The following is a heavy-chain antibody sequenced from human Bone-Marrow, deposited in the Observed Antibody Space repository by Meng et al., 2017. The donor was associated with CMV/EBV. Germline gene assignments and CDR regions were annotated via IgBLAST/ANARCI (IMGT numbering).Heavy chain of an antibody. Sequence: ASRFHCSSFWMYCVRRAPRNGVVWVARINSDERTTDYADSLKGWFTISTDNAKNTLYLRKNSLRAEDTAVYDCSSSYTTSWYAFEYWGQGTLVTVSS. J-gene: IGHJ4*02. CDR2: INSDERTT. V-gene: IGHV3-74*01. D-gene: IGHD6-13*01. CDR3: SSSYTTSWYAFEY. CDR1: RFHCSSFW.